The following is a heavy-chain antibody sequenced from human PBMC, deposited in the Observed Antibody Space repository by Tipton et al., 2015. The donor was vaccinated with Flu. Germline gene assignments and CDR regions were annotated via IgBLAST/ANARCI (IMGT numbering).Heavy chain of an antibody. CDR3: ARGGVVTAVGDAFDI. J-gene: IGHJ3*02. Sequence: AASGFTFGSHGMHWVRQAPGKGLEWVAIIWTDGSNRKYGDAVKGRFTISRDNSKNTLYLQMNSLRAEDTAVYYCARGGVVTAVGDAFDIWGQGTMVIVSS. V-gene: IGHV3-33*01. D-gene: IGHD2-21*02. CDR1: GFTFGSHG. CDR2: IWTDGSNR.